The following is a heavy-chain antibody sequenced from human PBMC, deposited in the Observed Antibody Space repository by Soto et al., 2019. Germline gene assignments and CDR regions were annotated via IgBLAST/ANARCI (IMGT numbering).Heavy chain of an antibody. D-gene: IGHD3-22*01. V-gene: IGHV3-23*01. CDR1: GFTFSSYA. Sequence: PGGSLRLSCAASGFTFSSYAMSWVRQAPGKGLEWVPAISGSGGSTYYADSVKGRFTISRDNSKNTLYLQMNSLRAEDTAVYYCAKLYYDSSGYYYRYFQHWGQGTLVTVSS. CDR2: ISGSGGST. CDR3: AKLYYDSSGYYYRYFQH. J-gene: IGHJ1*01.